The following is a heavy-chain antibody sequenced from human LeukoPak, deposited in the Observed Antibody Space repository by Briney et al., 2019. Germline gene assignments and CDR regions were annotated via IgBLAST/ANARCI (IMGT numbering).Heavy chain of an antibody. CDR2: INPNSGGT. CDR3: ARGKADKDYYGSGSPLLPFDP. CDR1: GYTFTGYY. V-gene: IGHV1-2*02. D-gene: IGHD3-10*01. Sequence: LWASVKVSCKASGYTFTGYYMYWVRQAPGQGLEWMGWINPNSGGTNYAQKFQGRVTMTRDTSISTAYMELSRLRSDDTAVYYCARGKADKDYYGSGSPLLPFDPWGQGTLVTVSS. J-gene: IGHJ5*02.